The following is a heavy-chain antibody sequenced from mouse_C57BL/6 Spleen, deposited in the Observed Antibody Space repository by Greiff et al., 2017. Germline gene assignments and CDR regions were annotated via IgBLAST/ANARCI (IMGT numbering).Heavy chain of an antibody. CDR2: IWRGGST. D-gene: IGHD1-1*01. J-gene: IGHJ1*03. V-gene: IGHV2-5*01. Sequence: VKLQESGPGLVQPSQSLSITCTVSGFSLTSYGVHWVRQSPGKGLEWLGVIWRGGSTDYNAAFMSRLSITKDNSKSQVFFKMNSLQADDTAIYYCAKGDYYGSSLYFDVWGTGTTVTVSS. CDR1: GFSLTSYG. CDR3: AKGDYYGSSLYFDV.